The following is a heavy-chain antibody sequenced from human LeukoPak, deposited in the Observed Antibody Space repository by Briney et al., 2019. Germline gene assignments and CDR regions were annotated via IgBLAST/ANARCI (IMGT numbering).Heavy chain of an antibody. CDR1: GYTFSSYY. V-gene: IGHV1-46*01. J-gene: IGHJ4*02. CDR3: ARDPWDYDSSGYYYDC. D-gene: IGHD3-22*01. CDR2: INPSGGST. Sequence: ASVKVSCKASGYTFSSYYMHWVRQAPGQGLAWMGIINPSGGSTTYAQKFQGRVTMTRDTSTSTVYMELSSLTSEDTAVYYCARDPWDYDSSGYYYDCWGQGTLVTVSS.